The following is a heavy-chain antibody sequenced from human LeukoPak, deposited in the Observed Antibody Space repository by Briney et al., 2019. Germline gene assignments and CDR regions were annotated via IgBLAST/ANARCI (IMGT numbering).Heavy chain of an antibody. CDR3: AKDRGSSWPHGFDY. V-gene: IGHV3-23*01. CDR1: GFSFSSYA. D-gene: IGHD6-13*01. CDR2: ISGSGGST. Sequence: GGSLRLSYAASGFSFSSYAMSWVRQAPAKGVAGVSAISGSGGSTYYADSVKGRFTISRDNSKNTLYLQMNSLRAEDTAVYYCAKDRGSSWPHGFDYWGQGTLVTVSS. J-gene: IGHJ4*02.